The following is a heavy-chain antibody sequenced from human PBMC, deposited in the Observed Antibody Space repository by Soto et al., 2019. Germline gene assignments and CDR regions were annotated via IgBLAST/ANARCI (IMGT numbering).Heavy chain of an antibody. D-gene: IGHD3-3*01. CDR2: ISGSGGST. CDR3: ANLGLHYDFWSGHLDY. V-gene: IGHV3-23*01. CDR1: GFTFSSYA. J-gene: IGHJ4*02. Sequence: GGSLRLSCAASGFTFSSYAMSWVRQAPGKGLEWVSAISGSGGSTYYADSVKGRFTISRDNSKNTLYLQMNSLRAEDTAVYYCANLGLHYDFWSGHLDYWGQGTLVTVSS.